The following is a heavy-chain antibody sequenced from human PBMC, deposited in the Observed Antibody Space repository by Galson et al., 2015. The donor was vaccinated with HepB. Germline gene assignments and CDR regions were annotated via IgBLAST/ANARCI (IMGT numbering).Heavy chain of an antibody. V-gene: IGHV3-23*01. Sequence: SLRLSCAASGFRFSSYAMTWVRQAPGKGLEWVASLSESGASIYYAGSVEGRFTISRDNSKNTLYLRMNSLRAEDTAVYYCAKGLHDFGYVFYGMDVWGQGATVTVSS. CDR1: GFRFSSYA. CDR3: AKGLHDFGYVFYGMDV. CDR2: LSESGASI. D-gene: IGHD4-17*01. J-gene: IGHJ6*02.